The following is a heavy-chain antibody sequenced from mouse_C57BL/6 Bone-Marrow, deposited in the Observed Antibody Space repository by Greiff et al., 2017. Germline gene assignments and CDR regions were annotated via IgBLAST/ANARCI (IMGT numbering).Heavy chain of an antibody. CDR2: IYPGNSDT. CDR1: GYTFTSYW. D-gene: IGHD1-1*01. J-gene: IGHJ1*03. Sequence: VQLQQSGTVLARPGASVKMSCKTSGYTFTSYWMHWVKQRPGQGLEWIGAIYPGNSDTSYNQKFKGKAKLTAVTSASTAYMELSSLTNEDSAVYYCTRYLRTTVVAPTEYFDVWGTGTTVTVSS. CDR3: TRYLRTTVVAPTEYFDV. V-gene: IGHV1-5*01.